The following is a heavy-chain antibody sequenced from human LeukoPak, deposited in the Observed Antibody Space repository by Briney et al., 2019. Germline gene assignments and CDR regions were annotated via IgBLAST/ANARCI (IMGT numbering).Heavy chain of an antibody. D-gene: IGHD3-22*01. V-gene: IGHV1-2*02. Sequence: ASVKVSCKASGYTFTGYYMHWVRQAPGQGLEWMGWINPNSGGTNYAQKFQGRVTTTRDTSISTAYMELSRLRSDDTAVYYCATPGFDSSGYYYHEYFQHWGQGTLVTVSS. CDR2: INPNSGGT. CDR3: ATPGFDSSGYYYHEYFQH. CDR1: GYTFTGYY. J-gene: IGHJ1*01.